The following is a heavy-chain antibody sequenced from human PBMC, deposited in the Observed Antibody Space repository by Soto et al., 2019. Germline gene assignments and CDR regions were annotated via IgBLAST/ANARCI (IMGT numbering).Heavy chain of an antibody. CDR1: GGSISSGGYY. CDR2: IYYSGGT. V-gene: IGHV4-31*03. D-gene: IGHD4-17*01. Sequence: QVQLQESGPGLVKPSQTLSLTCTVSGGSISSGGYYWSWIRQHPGKGLEWIGYIYYSGGTYYNPSPKRRVTIALDXXKNQFSLKLSSVTAADTAVYYRARNYGDYSWVFDYWGQGTLVTVSS. CDR3: ARNYGDYSWVFDY. J-gene: IGHJ4*02.